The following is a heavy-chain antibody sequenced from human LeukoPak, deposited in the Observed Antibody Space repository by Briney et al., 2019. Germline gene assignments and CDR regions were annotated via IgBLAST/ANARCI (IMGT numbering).Heavy chain of an antibody. CDR1: GFTFSSYG. CDR3: AKDRGSQGYDAFDI. V-gene: IGHV3-30*18. Sequence: PGRSLRLSCAASGFTFSSYGMHWVRQAPGKGLEWVAVISYDGNNKEYADSMKGRFTISRDNSKNTLYLQMNSLRAEDTAVYYCAKDRGSQGYDAFDIWGQGTMVTVSS. J-gene: IGHJ3*02. CDR2: ISYDGNNK. D-gene: IGHD1-26*01.